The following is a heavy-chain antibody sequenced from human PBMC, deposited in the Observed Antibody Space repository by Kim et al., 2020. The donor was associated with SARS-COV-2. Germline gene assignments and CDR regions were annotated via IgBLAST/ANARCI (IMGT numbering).Heavy chain of an antibody. CDR3: AGSGGPNARYFDY. V-gene: IGHV5-51*01. D-gene: IGHD3-16*01. J-gene: IGHJ4*02. Sequence: YSPSFRGQVTLSTDKSINTAYLQWSSLKASDTAMYYCAGSGGPNARYFDYWGQGTLVTVSS.